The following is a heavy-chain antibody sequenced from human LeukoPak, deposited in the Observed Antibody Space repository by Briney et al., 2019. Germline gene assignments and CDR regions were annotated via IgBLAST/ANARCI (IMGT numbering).Heavy chain of an antibody. D-gene: IGHD3-10*01. CDR2: IYYSGST. V-gene: IGHV4-39*07. Sequence: ETSETLSLTCTVSGGSISSSSYYWGWIRRPPGKGLEWIGSIYYSGSTYYNPSLKSRVTISLDTPKNQFSLKMSSVTAADTAVYYCARVSLGRFEYWGQGALVSVSS. CDR1: GGSISSSSYY. CDR3: ARVSLGRFEY. J-gene: IGHJ4*02.